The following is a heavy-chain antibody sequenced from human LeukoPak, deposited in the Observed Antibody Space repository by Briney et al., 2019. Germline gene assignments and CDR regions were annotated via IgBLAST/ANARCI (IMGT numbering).Heavy chain of an antibody. CDR2: IYTGDSDT. D-gene: IGHD1-26*01. V-gene: IGHV5-51*01. CDR3: ARRSQSGIYVEY. J-gene: IGHJ4*02. Sequence: LGESLKISCKGSGYSFTSYWIGWVRQRPGKGLEWMGIIYTGDSDTRYSPSFQGQVTISADKSISTAYVQWSSLEASDTAMYYCARRSQSGIYVEYWGQGTLVTVSS. CDR1: GYSFTSYW.